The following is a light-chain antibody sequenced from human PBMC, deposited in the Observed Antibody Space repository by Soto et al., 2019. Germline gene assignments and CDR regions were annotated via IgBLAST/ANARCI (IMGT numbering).Light chain of an antibody. J-gene: IGKJ1*01. CDR2: AAS. CDR3: QQYGSSGT. Sequence: PGERATLSCRASQNVRSSSLAWYQQKPGQAPRLLIYAASTRVTGIADRFSGSGSGTDFTLTISRLEPEDFAVYYCQQYGSSGTFGQGTKVDI. CDR1: QNVRSSS. V-gene: IGKV3-20*01.